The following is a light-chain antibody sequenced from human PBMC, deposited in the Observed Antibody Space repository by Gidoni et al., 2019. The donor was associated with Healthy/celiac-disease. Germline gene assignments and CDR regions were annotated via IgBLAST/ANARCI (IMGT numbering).Light chain of an antibody. CDR1: SSNIGAGYD. V-gene: IGLV1-40*01. J-gene: IGLJ2*01. Sequence: QSVLTPPPSVSGAPGHRVTISCTGSSSNIGAGYDVHWYRQLPGTAPKLLIYVNSNRPSGVPDRFSGSKAGTSASLAITGLQAEDEADYYCQSYDSSLSGSIFGGGTKLTVL. CDR3: QSYDSSLSGSI. CDR2: VNS.